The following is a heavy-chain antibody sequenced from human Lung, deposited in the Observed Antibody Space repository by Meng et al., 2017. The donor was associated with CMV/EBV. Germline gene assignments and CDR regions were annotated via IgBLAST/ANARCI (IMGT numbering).Heavy chain of an antibody. V-gene: IGHV3-9*01. J-gene: IGHJ6*01. Sequence: SLRLXXAASGFTFDDYAMHWVRQAPGKGLEWVSGISWNSGSIGYADSVKGRFTISRDNAKNSLYLQMNSLRAEDTALYYCAKDIHYGIVVVPAANNYYYGREVWGQGNXVTGAS. CDR1: GFTFDDYA. CDR2: ISWNSGSI. D-gene: IGHD2-2*01. CDR3: AKDIHYGIVVVPAANNYYYGREV.